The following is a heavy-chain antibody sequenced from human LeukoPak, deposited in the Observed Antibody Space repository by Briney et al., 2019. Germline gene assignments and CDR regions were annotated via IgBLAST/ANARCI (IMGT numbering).Heavy chain of an antibody. V-gene: IGHV4-59*01. D-gene: IGHD1-26*01. Sequence: SETLSLTCSVSDGSINSYYWNWIRRPPGKGLEWIGYIYYNGNTNYSPSLKSRVTMSVDTTKNLFSLKVSSVTAADTAVYYGATGRSNYYGMDVWGHGTTVTVSS. CDR1: DGSINSYY. CDR2: IYYNGNT. CDR3: ATGRSNYYGMDV. J-gene: IGHJ6*02.